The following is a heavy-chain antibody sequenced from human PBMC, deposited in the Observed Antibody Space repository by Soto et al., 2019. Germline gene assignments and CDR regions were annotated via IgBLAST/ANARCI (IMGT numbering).Heavy chain of an antibody. D-gene: IGHD3-10*01. V-gene: IGHV3-53*01. CDR3: ARDLSYGSGSYRAFDI. CDR2: IYSGGST. Sequence: EVQLVESGGGLIQPGGSLRLSCAASGFTVSSNYMSWVRQAPGKGLEWVSVIYSGGSTYYADSVKGRFTISRDNSKNTLYLQMNSLRAEDTAVYYCARDLSYGSGSYRAFDIWGQATMVTVSS. J-gene: IGHJ3*02. CDR1: GFTVSSNY.